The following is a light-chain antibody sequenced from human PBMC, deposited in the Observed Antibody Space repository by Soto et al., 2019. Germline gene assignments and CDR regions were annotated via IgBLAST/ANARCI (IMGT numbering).Light chain of an antibody. Sequence: EIVMTQSPATLSVSPGERATLSCRASQSVSSNLAWYQQKPGQAPRLLIYGASTRATGIPARFSGSGSGTEFTLTISSLQSEDFAVYYCQQYSNWPLIAFGQGTRLEIK. V-gene: IGKV3-15*01. CDR1: QSVSSN. CDR3: QQYSNWPLIA. J-gene: IGKJ5*01. CDR2: GAS.